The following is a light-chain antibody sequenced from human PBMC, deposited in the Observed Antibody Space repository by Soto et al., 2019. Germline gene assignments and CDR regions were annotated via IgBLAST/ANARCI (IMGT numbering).Light chain of an antibody. CDR3: QHYYSYPLT. Sequence: DIQMTQSPSTLSASVGDRVTITCLASQSCSTWLAWYQQKPGRAPNLLLCDVSTLESGIPSRFSGSGSGTEFTLTISSLQPAEFATYYCQHYYSYPLTCGGGTTVEIK. CDR2: DVS. V-gene: IGKV1-5*01. CDR1: QSCSTW. J-gene: IGKJ4*01.